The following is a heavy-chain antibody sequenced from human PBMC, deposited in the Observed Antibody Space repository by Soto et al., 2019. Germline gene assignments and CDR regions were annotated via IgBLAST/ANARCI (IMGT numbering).Heavy chain of an antibody. J-gene: IGHJ5*02. Sequence: WGVLRDPLGAPWFNLLGLGVSRVPQAPGKGLEWVSAISGSGGSTYYADSVKGRFTISRDNSKNTLYLQMNSLRAEDTAVYYCAKPQGYSSGWLAHWGQGTLVTVSS. V-gene: IGHV3-23*01. CDR3: AKPQGYSSGWLAH. D-gene: IGHD6-19*01. CDR2: ISGSGGST. CDR1: WFNLLGLG.